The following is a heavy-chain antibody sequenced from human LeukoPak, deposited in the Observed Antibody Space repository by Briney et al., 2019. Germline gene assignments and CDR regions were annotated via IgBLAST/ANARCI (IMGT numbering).Heavy chain of an antibody. CDR1: GGSFSGYY. V-gene: IGHV4-34*01. Sequence: SETLSLTCAVYGGSFSGYYWSWIRQPPGKGLEWIGEINHSGSTNYNPSLKSRVTISVDTSKNQFSLKLSSVTAADTAVYYCASLPDSSGYPFDYWGQGTLVTVSS. CDR3: ASLPDSSGYPFDY. J-gene: IGHJ4*02. CDR2: INHSGST. D-gene: IGHD3-22*01.